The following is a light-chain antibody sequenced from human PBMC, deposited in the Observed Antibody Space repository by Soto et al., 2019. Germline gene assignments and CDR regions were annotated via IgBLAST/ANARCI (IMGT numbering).Light chain of an antibody. V-gene: IGKV3-20*01. CDR2: GAS. J-gene: IGKJ1*01. CDR1: QSVGSY. Sequence: EIVLTQSPGTLSLSPGERATLSCRASQSVGSYLAWYQQKPGQAPRLLIFGASRRATGIPDRFSGSGSGTNFTLTISRLEPEDFAVYYCQQYGKLPRTFGQGTKVDI. CDR3: QQYGKLPRT.